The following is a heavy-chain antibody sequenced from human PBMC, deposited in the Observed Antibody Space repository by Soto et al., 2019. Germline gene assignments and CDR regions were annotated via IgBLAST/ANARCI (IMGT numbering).Heavy chain of an antibody. V-gene: IGHV4-59*08. CDR1: GDSISSHY. Sequence: SETLSLTCTVSGDSISSHYWSWIRQPPGKGLEWIGYIYFRGSANYNPSLESRVTISVDMSKNQFSLKLSSVTAADTAVYYCAITGTTDYWGQGTLVTVSS. J-gene: IGHJ4*02. CDR3: AITGTTDY. CDR2: IYFRGSA. D-gene: IGHD1-20*01.